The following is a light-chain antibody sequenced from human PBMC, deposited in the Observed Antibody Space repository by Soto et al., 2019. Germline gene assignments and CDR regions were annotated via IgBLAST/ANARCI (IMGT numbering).Light chain of an antibody. CDR3: ASFTRSVTVV. V-gene: IGLV2-14*03. CDR2: DVN. Sequence: QSALTQPASVSGSPGQSITISCAGTSSDVGGYNYVSWYQQHPGKVPRLIISDVNKRPSGVSDRFSGSKSGNTASLTISGLQAEDGADYYCASFTRSVTVVFGGGTQVTVL. CDR1: SSDVGGYNY. J-gene: IGLJ2*01.